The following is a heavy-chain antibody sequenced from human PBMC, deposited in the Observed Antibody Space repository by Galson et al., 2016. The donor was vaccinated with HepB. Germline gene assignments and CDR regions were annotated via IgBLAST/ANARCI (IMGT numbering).Heavy chain of an antibody. J-gene: IGHJ6*02. CDR3: ARDWGPSKPGMDV. D-gene: IGHD3-16*01. CDR1: GFTFSSYS. CDR2: ISSSSSYI. Sequence: SLRLSCAASGFTFSSYSMNWVRQAPGKGLEWVSSISSSSSYIYYADSVKGRFTISRDNAKNSLYLHMNSLRAEDTAVYYCARDWGPSKPGMDVWGQGTTVTVSS. V-gene: IGHV3-21*01.